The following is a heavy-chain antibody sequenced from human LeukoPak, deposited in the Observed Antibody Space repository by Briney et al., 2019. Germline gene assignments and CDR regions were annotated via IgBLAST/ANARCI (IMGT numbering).Heavy chain of an antibody. CDR2: ISAYNGHT. Sequence: GASVKVSCKASGYTFTSHGISWVRQAPGQGLEWMGWISAYNGHTNYAQKLQGRVTMTTDTSTSTAYMELRSLRSDDTAVYYCAREYHYDIWAYYYYYGMDVWGQGTTVTVSS. J-gene: IGHJ6*02. CDR1: GYTFTSHG. D-gene: IGHD3-9*01. V-gene: IGHV1-18*01. CDR3: AREYHYDIWAYYYYYGMDV.